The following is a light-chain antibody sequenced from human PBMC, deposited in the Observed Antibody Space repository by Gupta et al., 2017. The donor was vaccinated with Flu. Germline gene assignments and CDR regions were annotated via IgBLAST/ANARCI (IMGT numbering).Light chain of an antibody. Sequence: SSELTQDPAVSVALGQTVRITCQGDSLRRYYASWYQKKPGQAPVLVVYGKNNRTAGLPDRFSGSRAGDTGSLTITGAQEEDEADYYCNSRDSSGNLGFGGGTKLTVL. CDR2: GKN. CDR3: NSRDSSGNLG. CDR1: SLRRYY. J-gene: IGLJ2*01. V-gene: IGLV3-19*01.